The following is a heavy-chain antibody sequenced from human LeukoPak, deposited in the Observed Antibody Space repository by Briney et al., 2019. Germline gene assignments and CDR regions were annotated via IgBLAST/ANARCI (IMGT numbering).Heavy chain of an antibody. CDR1: GFTFSSYW. V-gene: IGHV3-7*01. CDR3: ARGSEYTSSTNYYFDY. CDR2: IKQDGSEK. J-gene: IGHJ4*02. Sequence: PGGSLRLSCAASGFTFSSYWMSWVRQAPGKGLEWVANIKQDGSEKHYVDSVKGRFTISRDNAKKSLFLHMNSLRVEDTAVCYCARGSEYTSSTNYYFDYWGQGTWSPSPQ. D-gene: IGHD6-6*01.